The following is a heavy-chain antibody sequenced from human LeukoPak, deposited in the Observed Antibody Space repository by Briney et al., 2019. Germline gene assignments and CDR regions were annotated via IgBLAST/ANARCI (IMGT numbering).Heavy chain of an antibody. CDR1: GYIFTSYW. D-gene: IGHD3-3*01. CDR3: ATRKVWSGYYIVFEY. V-gene: IGHV5-51*01. Sequence: GASLQISCQGSGYIFTSYWIGWVRQLPGKGLEWMGIIYPGDSDTRYSPSFQGQVTISADKSISTAYLQWSSLKASDTAMYYCATRKVWSGYYIVFEYWGQGTLVTVSP. J-gene: IGHJ4*02. CDR2: IYPGDSDT.